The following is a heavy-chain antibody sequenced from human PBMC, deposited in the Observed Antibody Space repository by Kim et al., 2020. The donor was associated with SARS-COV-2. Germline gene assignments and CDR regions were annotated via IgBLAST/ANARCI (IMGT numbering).Heavy chain of an antibody. CDR2: ISGDGGST. CDR3: AKNIAVAEPLDFDY. D-gene: IGHD6-19*01. Sequence: GGSLRLSCAASGFTFDDYAMHWVRQAPGKGLEWVSLISGDGGSTYYADSVKGRFTISRDNSKNSLYLQMNSLRTEDAALYYCAKNIAVAEPLDFDYWGQGTLVTVSS. J-gene: IGHJ4*02. V-gene: IGHV3-43*02. CDR1: GFTFDDYA.